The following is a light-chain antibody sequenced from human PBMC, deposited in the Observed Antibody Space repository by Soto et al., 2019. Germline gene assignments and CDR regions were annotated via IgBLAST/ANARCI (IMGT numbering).Light chain of an antibody. CDR3: SSYTSSSTRV. Sequence: QSVLTQPASVSGSPGQSITISCTGTSSDVGGVSWYQQHPGKAPKLMIYDVSNRPSGVSNRFSGSKSGNTASLTISGLQAEDEADYYCSSYTSSSTRVFGTGTKLTV. CDR1: SSDVGG. V-gene: IGLV2-14*01. CDR2: DVS. J-gene: IGLJ1*01.